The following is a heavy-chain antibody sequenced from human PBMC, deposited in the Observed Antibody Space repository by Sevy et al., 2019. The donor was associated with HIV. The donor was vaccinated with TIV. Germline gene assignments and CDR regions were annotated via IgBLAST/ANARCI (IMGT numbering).Heavy chain of an antibody. V-gene: IGHV1-8*03. CDR3: ARGPEATTYYYDSSGPTDY. Sequence: ASVKVSCKASGYTFTSYDINWVRQATGQGLEWMGWMNPNSGNTGHAQKFQGRVTITRNTSISTAYMELSSLRSEDTAVYYCARGPEATTYYYDSSGPTDYWSQGTLVTVSS. D-gene: IGHD3-22*01. CDR1: GYTFTSYD. CDR2: MNPNSGNT. J-gene: IGHJ4*02.